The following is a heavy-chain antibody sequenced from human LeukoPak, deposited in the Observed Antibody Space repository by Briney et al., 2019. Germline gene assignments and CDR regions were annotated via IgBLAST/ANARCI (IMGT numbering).Heavy chain of an antibody. D-gene: IGHD3-16*02. CDR1: GFTFTTYW. Sequence: GGSLRLSCAASGFTFTTYWMSWVRQAPGKGLEWVSAVSGSGGSTYYADSVKGRFTISRDNSKNTLYLQMNSLRAEDTAVYYCAKGEPYDYVWGSYRRFHSPYDYWGQGTLVTVSS. J-gene: IGHJ4*02. V-gene: IGHV3-23*01. CDR2: VSGSGGST. CDR3: AKGEPYDYVWGSYRRFHSPYDY.